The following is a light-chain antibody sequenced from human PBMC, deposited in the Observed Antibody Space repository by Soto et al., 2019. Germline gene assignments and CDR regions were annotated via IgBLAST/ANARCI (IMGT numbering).Light chain of an antibody. CDR1: QNIRGNE. Sequence: VLTQSPGTLSLSPGERTTLSCRASQNIRGNELAWYQQKPGQPPRLLIYRGSSRAPGIPDRFSGRGSGTEFTLPISRLEPEDFAVYYCHDYGTSSPWTFGQGTRVEIK. CDR2: RGS. J-gene: IGKJ1*01. CDR3: HDYGTSSPWT. V-gene: IGKV3-20*01.